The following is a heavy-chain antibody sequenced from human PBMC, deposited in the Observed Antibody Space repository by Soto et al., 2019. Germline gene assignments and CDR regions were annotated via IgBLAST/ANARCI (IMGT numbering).Heavy chain of an antibody. V-gene: IGHV3-23*01. CDR2: ISGSGSST. D-gene: IGHD1-26*01. Sequence: PGGSLRLSCAASGFTFSSYAMSWVRQAPGKGLEWVSGISGSGSSTYLVDSVKGRFTISRDNSKNMLYLQMNSLGAEDAALYYCAKALVGEVGATDYWGQGTLVTVSS. CDR3: AKALVGEVGATDY. CDR1: GFTFSSYA. J-gene: IGHJ4*02.